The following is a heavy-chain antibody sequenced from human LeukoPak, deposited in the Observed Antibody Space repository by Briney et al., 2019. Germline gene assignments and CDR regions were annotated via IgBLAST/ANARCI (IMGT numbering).Heavy chain of an antibody. Sequence: SETLSLTCTVSGGSISSGDYYWSWIRQPPGKGLEWIGYIYYSGSTYYNPSLKSRVTISVDTSKNQFSLKLSSVTAADTAVYYCARVTVSSGYSDAFDIWGQGTMVTVSS. CDR1: GGSISSGDYY. J-gene: IGHJ3*02. D-gene: IGHD3-22*01. CDR2: IYYSGST. CDR3: ARVTVSSGYSDAFDI. V-gene: IGHV4-30-4*08.